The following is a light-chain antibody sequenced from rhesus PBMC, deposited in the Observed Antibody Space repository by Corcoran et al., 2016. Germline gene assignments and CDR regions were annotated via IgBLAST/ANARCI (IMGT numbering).Light chain of an antibody. CDR2: AAS. CDR1: QGINRE. V-gene: IGKV1-94*01. Sequence: DIQMTQSPSSLSASVGDRVTVTCRASQGINRELSWYQQKPGKAPTLLIYAASTLETGVSSRFSGSGSGTEYTLTINSLQPEDVATYSCLQDYSTPYSFGQGTKVEIK. J-gene: IGKJ2*01. CDR3: LQDYSTPYS.